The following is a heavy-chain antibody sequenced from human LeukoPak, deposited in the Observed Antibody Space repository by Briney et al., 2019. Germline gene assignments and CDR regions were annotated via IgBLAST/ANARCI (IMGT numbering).Heavy chain of an antibody. D-gene: IGHD3-9*01. CDR1: GGTFSSYA. CDR2: IIPIFGTA. V-gene: IGHV1-69*13. CDR3: ARIVLRYFDWTNYYYGMDV. Sequence: ASVKVSCKASGGTFSSYAISWVRQAPGQGLEWIGGIIPIFGTANYAQKFQGRVTITADESTSTAYMELSSLRSEDTAVYYCARIVLRYFDWTNYYYGMDVWGQGTTVTVSS. J-gene: IGHJ6*02.